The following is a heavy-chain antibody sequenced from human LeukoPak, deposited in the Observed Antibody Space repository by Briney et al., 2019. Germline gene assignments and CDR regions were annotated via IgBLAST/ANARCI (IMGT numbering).Heavy chain of an antibody. Sequence: ASVKVSCKASGYTFTSYGISWVRQPPGQGLERMGWISAYNGNTNYAQKLQGRVTMTTDTSTSTAYMELRSLRSDDTAVYYCARDLSEWELDTDNWFDPWGQGTLVTVSS. D-gene: IGHD1-26*01. V-gene: IGHV1-18*01. J-gene: IGHJ5*02. CDR2: ISAYNGNT. CDR3: ARDLSEWELDTDNWFDP. CDR1: GYTFTSYG.